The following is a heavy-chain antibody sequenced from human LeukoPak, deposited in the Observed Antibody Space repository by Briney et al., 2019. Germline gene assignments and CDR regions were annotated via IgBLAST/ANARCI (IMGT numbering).Heavy chain of an antibody. D-gene: IGHD1-26*01. CDR3: ARDPSGSSLFDY. CDR1: GFTFSSYG. CDR2: ISYDGSNK. V-gene: IGHV3-30*03. J-gene: IGHJ4*02. Sequence: PGGSLRLSCAASGFTFSSYGMHWVRQAPGKGLEWVAVISYDGSNKYYADSVKGRFTISRDNSKNTLYLQMNSLRAEDTAVYYCARDPSGSSLFDYWGQGTLVTVSS.